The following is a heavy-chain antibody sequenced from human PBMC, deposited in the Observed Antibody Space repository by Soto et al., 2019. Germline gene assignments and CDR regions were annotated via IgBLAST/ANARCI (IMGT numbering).Heavy chain of an antibody. CDR2: INYDGSEK. CDR3: LSAGSAVS. J-gene: IGHJ4*02. Sequence: EVQLVESGGGLVQPGGSLRLSCAASGFTLSNYWMTWVRQAPGKGLGWVANINYDGSEKNYVDSVKGRFTISRDNTRNSLALQMNTLRAEDTAVYYCLSAGSAVSWGQGTLVTVSS. D-gene: IGHD3-10*01. V-gene: IGHV3-7*05. CDR1: GFTLSNYW.